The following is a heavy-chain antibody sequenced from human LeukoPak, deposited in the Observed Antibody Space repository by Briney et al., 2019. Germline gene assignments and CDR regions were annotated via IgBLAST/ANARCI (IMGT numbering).Heavy chain of an antibody. D-gene: IGHD6-13*01. J-gene: IGHJ4*02. CDR2: IRYDGSNK. CDR3: AKRGSSSWSPDY. Sequence: PGGSLRLSCAASGLTFSSCGMHWVRQAPGKGLEWVAFIRYDGSNKYYADSVKGRFTISRDNSKNTLYLQMNSLRAEDTAVYYCAKRGSSSWSPDYWGQGTLVTVSS. V-gene: IGHV3-30*02. CDR1: GLTFSSCG.